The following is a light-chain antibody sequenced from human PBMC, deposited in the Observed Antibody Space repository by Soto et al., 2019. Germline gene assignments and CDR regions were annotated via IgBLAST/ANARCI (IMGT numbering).Light chain of an antibody. CDR3: QQYNSQYT. Sequence: DIQMTQSPSTLSASVGDRVTITCRASQSISFWLAWYQQKPGKAPKLLIYKASSLESGDPSRFSGSGSGTEFTLTISRLQPDDYATYYCQQYNSQYTFGQGTKLEIK. J-gene: IGKJ2*01. CDR1: QSISFW. V-gene: IGKV1-5*03. CDR2: KAS.